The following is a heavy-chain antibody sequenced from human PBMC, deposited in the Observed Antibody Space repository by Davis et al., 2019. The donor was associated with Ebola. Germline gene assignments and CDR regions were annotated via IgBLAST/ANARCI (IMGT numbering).Heavy chain of an antibody. CDR1: GASIRDYY. J-gene: IGHJ6*03. D-gene: IGHD1-1*01. CDR3: ARTHDRVGYFYYYLDV. Sequence: SETLSLTCTVSGASIRDYYWSWIRQPPGKGLEWIGYIYHSGNSHFNPSLKSRVTMSVDTSKNQFSFNLTSVTAADTALYYCARTHDRVGYFYYYLDVWGKGTTVTVSS. V-gene: IGHV4-59*01. CDR2: IYHSGNS.